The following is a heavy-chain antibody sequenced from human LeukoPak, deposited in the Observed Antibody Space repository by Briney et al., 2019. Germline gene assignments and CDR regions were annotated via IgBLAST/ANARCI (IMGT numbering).Heavy chain of an antibody. J-gene: IGHJ4*02. V-gene: IGHV3-30*18. CDR2: ISYDGSNK. CDR3: AKGLGSKQQLVPLN. Sequence: PGGSLRLSCAASGFTFSSYGMHWVRQAPGKGLEWVAVISYDGSNKYYADSVKGRFTISRDNSKNTLYLQMNSLRAEDTAVYYCAKGLGSKQQLVPLNWGQGTLVTVSS. D-gene: IGHD6-13*01. CDR1: GFTFSSYG.